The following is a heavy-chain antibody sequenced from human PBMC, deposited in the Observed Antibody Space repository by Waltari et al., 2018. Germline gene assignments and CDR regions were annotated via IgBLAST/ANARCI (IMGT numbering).Heavy chain of an antibody. CDR3: AREGGVGATADDY. Sequence: QLQLQESGPGLVKPSETLSLTCTVSGGSISSSSYYWGWIRQPPGKGLEWIGSIYYSGSTYYNPSLKSRVTISVDTSKNQFSLKLSSVTAADTAVYYCAREGGVGATADDYWGQGTLVTVSS. J-gene: IGHJ4*02. D-gene: IGHD1-26*01. V-gene: IGHV4-39*02. CDR2: IYYSGST. CDR1: GGSISSSSYY.